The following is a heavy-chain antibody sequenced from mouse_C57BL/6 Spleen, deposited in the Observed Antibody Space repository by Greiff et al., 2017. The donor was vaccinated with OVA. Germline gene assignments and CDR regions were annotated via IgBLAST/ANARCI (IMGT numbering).Heavy chain of an antibody. V-gene: IGHV1-9*01. CDR3: AGRGVLRYYAMDY. D-gene: IGHD1-1*01. CDR2: ILPGSGST. J-gene: IGHJ4*01. Sequence: VQLQQSGAELMKPGASVKLSCKASGYTFTGYWIEWVKQRPGHGLEWIGEILPGSGSTNYNEKFKGKATFTADTSANTAYMQLSSLTTEDSAIYYCAGRGVLRYYAMDYWGQGTSVTVSS. CDR1: GYTFTGYW.